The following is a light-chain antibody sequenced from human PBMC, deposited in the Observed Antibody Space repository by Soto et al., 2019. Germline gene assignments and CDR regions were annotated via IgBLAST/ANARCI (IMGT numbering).Light chain of an antibody. CDR3: QQYSNWPPIT. Sequence: EIVMTQSPATLSLSPGERATLSCRASQSVSSNYLAWYQQKPGQAPRLLIYGASTRATGIPARFSGSGSGTEFTLTISSLQSEDFAIYFCQQYSNWPPITFGQGTRLEIK. V-gene: IGKV3-15*01. J-gene: IGKJ5*01. CDR1: QSVSSN. CDR2: GAS.